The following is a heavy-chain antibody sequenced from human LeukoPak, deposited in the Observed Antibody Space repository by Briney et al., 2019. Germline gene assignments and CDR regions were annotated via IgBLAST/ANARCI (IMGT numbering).Heavy chain of an antibody. CDR2: IRSSSSYI. V-gene: IGHV3-21*01. CDR1: GFTFSSYS. J-gene: IGHJ4*02. D-gene: IGHD5-24*01. Sequence: PGGSLRLSCAAPGFTFSSYSMNWVRQAPGKGLEWVSSIRSSSSYIYYADSVKGRVTISRDNAKNSLYLQMNSLRAEDTAVYYCARAFADGYNSSPFDYWGQGTLVTVPS. CDR3: ARAFADGYNSSPFDY.